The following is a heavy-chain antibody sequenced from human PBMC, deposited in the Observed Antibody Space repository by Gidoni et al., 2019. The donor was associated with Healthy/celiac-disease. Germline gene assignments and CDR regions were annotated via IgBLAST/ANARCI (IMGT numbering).Heavy chain of an antibody. CDR3: ARVANYYDSSGKGSYYYYGMDV. V-gene: IGHV4-61*02. CDR2: IYTSGST. J-gene: IGHJ6*02. D-gene: IGHD3-22*01. Sequence: QVQLQESGPGLVKPSQTLSLTCPVSGGSISSGSYYWSWIRQPAGKGLEWIGRIYTSGSTNYNPSLKSRVTMSVDTSKNQFSLKLSSVTAADTAVYYCARVANYYDSSGKGSYYYYGMDVWGQGTTVTVSS. CDR1: GGSISSGSYY.